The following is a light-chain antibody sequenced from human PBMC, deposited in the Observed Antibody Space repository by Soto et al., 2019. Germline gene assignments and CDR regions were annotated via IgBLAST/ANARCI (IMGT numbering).Light chain of an antibody. CDR2: GVA. CDR1: PRHSASD. CDR3: QQYRSSPLIT. V-gene: IGKV3-20*01. Sequence: LPPWQGTLSLSPGQGGTVCRWASPRHSASDISGYQQKPGQAPNILIFGVASRATGVLDRWSGSGSGTDVSRIIIRLEPEDVSVYHCQQYRSSPLITFGQGTRLEIK. J-gene: IGKJ5*01.